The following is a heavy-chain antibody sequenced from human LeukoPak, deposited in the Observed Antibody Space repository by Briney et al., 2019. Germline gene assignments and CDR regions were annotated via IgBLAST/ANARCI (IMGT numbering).Heavy chain of an antibody. J-gene: IGHJ6*03. Sequence: ASVKVSCKASGYSFINYYIHWVRQAPGQGLEWMGIINPSGGSTSYAQKFQGRVTMTRDTSISTAYMELSRLRSDDTAVYYCARGPRVWFGELFPYYYYMDVWGKGTTVTISS. D-gene: IGHD3-10*01. V-gene: IGHV1-46*01. CDR1: GYSFINYY. CDR3: ARGPRVWFGELFPYYYYMDV. CDR2: INPSGGST.